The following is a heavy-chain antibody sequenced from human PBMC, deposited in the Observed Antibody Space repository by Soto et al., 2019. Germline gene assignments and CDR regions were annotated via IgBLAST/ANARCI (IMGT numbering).Heavy chain of an antibody. D-gene: IGHD6-19*01. V-gene: IGHV3-23*01. Sequence: EVQLLESGGGLVQPGGSLRLSCAASGFTFSSYAVTWVRQAPGKGLEWVALILGGSGKTYYADSVKGRFTISRDNSKNTLYLQMNSLRAEDSALYYCVKGGPIGVSGDDYWGQGTLVTVSS. CDR3: VKGGPIGVSGDDY. CDR1: GFTFSSYA. CDR2: ILGGSGKT. J-gene: IGHJ4*02.